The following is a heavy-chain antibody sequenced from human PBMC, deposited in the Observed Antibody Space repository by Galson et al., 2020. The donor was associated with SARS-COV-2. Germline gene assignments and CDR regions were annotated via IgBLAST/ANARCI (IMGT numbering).Heavy chain of an antibody. V-gene: IGHV2-70*11. CDR1: GFSLSTSGMC. J-gene: IGHJ4*02. CDR2: IDWDDDK. CDR3: ARVYSGYVALDY. D-gene: IGHD5-12*01. Sequence: SGPTLVKPTQTLTLTRTFSGFSLSTSGMCVSWIRQPPGKALEWLACIDWDDDKYYSTSLKTRLTISKDTSKNQVVLTMTNMDPVDTATYYCARVYSGYVALDYWGQGTLVTVSS.